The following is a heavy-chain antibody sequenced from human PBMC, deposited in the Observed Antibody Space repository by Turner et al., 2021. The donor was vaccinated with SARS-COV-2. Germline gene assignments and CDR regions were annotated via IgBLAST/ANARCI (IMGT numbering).Heavy chain of an antibody. J-gene: IGHJ4*02. V-gene: IGHV3-33*01. CDR3: ARPIPSYSSGWYGCYFDY. Sequence: QVQLVESGGGVVQPGRSLRLSCAASGFNFSSYGMHWGRQAQGKGLEWVEFIWYDGSNRYYADSVKGRFTISRDNSKNTLSLQMNSLRAEDTAVYYCARPIPSYSSGWYGCYFDYWGQGTLVTVSS. D-gene: IGHD6-19*01. CDR1: GFNFSSYG. CDR2: IWYDGSNR.